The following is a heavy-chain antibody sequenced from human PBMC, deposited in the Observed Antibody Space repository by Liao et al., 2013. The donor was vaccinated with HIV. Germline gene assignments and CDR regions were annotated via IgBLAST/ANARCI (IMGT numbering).Heavy chain of an antibody. Sequence: QVQLQESGPRLVRPSETLSLTCSVSHGSISSFYWNWIRQSAGKGLEWIGRIDGSGSSNYNPSLHRRVTLSIDTSKNQFSLNLNSVTAADTAVYYCARGGGRSLYIWGR. CDR2: IDGSGSS. J-gene: IGHJ2*01. CDR1: HGSISSFY. D-gene: IGHD2-8*01. V-gene: IGHV4-4*07. CDR3: ARGGGRSLYI.